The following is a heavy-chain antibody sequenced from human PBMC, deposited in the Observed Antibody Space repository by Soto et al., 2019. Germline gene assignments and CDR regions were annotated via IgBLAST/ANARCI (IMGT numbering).Heavy chain of an antibody. D-gene: IGHD1-26*01. CDR2: IIPIFATA. V-gene: IGHV1-69*01. Sequence: QVQLVQSGAEVKKPGSSVKVSCKASGGTFSSYAISWVRQAPGQGLEWMGGIIPIFATANYAQKFQGRVTIPADESTSTAYMELSSMRAEDTAVYYCAREGATGRELDYWGQGTLVIVSS. CDR1: GGTFSSYA. J-gene: IGHJ4*02. CDR3: AREGATGRELDY.